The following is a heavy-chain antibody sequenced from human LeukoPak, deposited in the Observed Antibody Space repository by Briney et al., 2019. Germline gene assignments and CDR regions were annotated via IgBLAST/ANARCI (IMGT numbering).Heavy chain of an antibody. CDR3: ARSYYYVVPFDY. CDR1: GFTFSSYG. CDR2: ISYDGSNK. Sequence: GRSLRLSCAASGFTFSSYGMHWVRQAPGKGLEWVAVISYDGSNKYYADSVKGRFTISRDSSKNTLYLQMNSLRAEDTAVYYCARSYYYVVPFDYWGQGTLVTVSS. V-gene: IGHV3-30*03. J-gene: IGHJ4*02. D-gene: IGHD3-10*02.